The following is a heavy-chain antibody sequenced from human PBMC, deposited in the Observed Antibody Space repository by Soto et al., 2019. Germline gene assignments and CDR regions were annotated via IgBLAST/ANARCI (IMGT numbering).Heavy chain of an antibody. D-gene: IGHD3-10*01. CDR2: IYYSGST. J-gene: IGHJ3*02. Sequence: SETLSLTCTVSGGSISSSSYYWGWFRQPPGKGLEWIGSIYYSGSTYYNPSLKSRVTISVDTSKNQFSLKLSSVTAADTAVYYCAKGGSGSYSNAFDIWGQGTMVT. CDR3: AKGGSGSYSNAFDI. V-gene: IGHV4-39*01. CDR1: GGSISSSSYY.